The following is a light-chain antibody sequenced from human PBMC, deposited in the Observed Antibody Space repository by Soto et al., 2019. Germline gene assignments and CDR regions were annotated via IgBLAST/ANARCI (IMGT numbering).Light chain of an antibody. V-gene: IGKV1-39*01. CDR1: QSVTNY. J-gene: IGKJ1*01. Sequence: DIPMTQSPSSLSASVGDRVTITCRASQSVTNYLNWYQQQPGKAPKLLIYAASSLQSGVPSRFSGSGSRTDFTLTISSLQPEDFATYFCQQSYSTPRTFGQGTKVEIK. CDR3: QQSYSTPRT. CDR2: AAS.